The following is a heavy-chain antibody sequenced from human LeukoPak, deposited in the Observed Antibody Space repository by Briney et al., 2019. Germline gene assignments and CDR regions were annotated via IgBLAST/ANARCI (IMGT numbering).Heavy chain of an antibody. D-gene: IGHD2-15*01. CDR1: GGSFSGYY. CDR2: INHSGST. J-gene: IGHJ4*02. CDR3: VRVGVVVAATRWTTPRRSYYFDY. V-gene: IGHV4-34*01. Sequence: PSETLSLTCAVYGGSFSGYYWSWIRQPPGKGLEWIGEINHSGSTNYNPSLKSRVTISVDTSKNQFSLKLSSVTAADTAVYFRVRVGVVVAATRWTTPRRSYYFDYWGQGTLVTVSS.